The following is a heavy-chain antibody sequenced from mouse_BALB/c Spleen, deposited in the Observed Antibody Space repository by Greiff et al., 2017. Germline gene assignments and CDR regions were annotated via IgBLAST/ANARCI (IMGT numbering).Heavy chain of an antibody. CDR1: GYNFTSYW. Sequence: QVQLQQPGAELVKPGTSVKLSCKASGYNFTSYWINWVKLRPGQGLEWIGDIYPGSGSTNYNEKFKSKATLTVDTSSSTAYMQLSSLASEDSALYYCARGDYGNYYFDYWGQGTTLTVSS. D-gene: IGHD2-1*01. J-gene: IGHJ2*01. CDR3: ARGDYGNYYFDY. CDR2: IYPGSGST. V-gene: IGHV1-55*01.